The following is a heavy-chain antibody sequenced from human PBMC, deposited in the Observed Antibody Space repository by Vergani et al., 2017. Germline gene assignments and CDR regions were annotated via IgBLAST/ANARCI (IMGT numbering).Heavy chain of an antibody. D-gene: IGHD2-2*02. V-gene: IGHV3-23*01. CDR1: GFTFSSYA. J-gene: IGHJ4*02. Sequence: EVQLLESGGGLVQPGGSLRLSCAASGFTFSSYAMSWVRQAPGKGLEWVSAISGSGGSTYYADSVKGRFTISRDNSKNTLYLQMNSLRAEDTAVYFCATEYMGYCSDTNCYKFDYRGQGAMVAVSS. CDR2: ISGSGGST. CDR3: ATEYMGYCSDTNCYKFDY.